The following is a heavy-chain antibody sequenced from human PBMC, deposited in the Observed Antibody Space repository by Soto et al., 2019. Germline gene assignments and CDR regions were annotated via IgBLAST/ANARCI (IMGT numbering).Heavy chain of an antibody. V-gene: IGHV3-30-3*01. Sequence: GGSLRLSCAASGFTFSSYAMHWVRQAPGKGLEWVPVISNDGSNKYYAASVKVRFTISRDNSKKTWYLQMNSLRAEDTAVYYCARANIVGATVRAPYYFDYWGQGTLVTVSS. J-gene: IGHJ4*02. CDR1: GFTFSSYA. D-gene: IGHD1-26*01. CDR2: ISNDGSNK. CDR3: ARANIVGATVRAPYYFDY.